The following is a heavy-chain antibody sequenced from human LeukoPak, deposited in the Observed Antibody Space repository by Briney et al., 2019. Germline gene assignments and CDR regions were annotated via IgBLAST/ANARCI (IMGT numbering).Heavy chain of an antibody. CDR2: ITTSGTI. V-gene: IGHV3-48*04. D-gene: IGHD2-15*01. Sequence: GGSLRLSCAASGITFSSYSMNWVRQAPGKGLEWVSYITTSGTIYYSDSVKGRFTISRDNAKNSLYLQINSLRAEDTAVYYCARDYCSGGSCYQILTWGQGTLVTVSS. CDR1: GITFSSYS. J-gene: IGHJ5*02. CDR3: ARDYCSGGSCYQILT.